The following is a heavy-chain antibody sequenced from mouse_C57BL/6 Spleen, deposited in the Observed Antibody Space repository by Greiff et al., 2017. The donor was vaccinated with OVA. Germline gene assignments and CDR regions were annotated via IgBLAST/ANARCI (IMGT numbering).Heavy chain of an antibody. CDR1: GYTFTSYW. Sequence: QVQLQQPGTELVKPGASVKLSCKASGYTFTSYWMHWVKQRPGPGLEWIGNINPSNGGTNYNEKFKSKATLTVDKSSSTAYMQLSGLTSEDSAVYYCARSQITTVPSPHWYCDVWGTGTTVTVSS. CDR3: ARSQITTVPSPHWYCDV. CDR2: INPSNGGT. J-gene: IGHJ1*03. D-gene: IGHD1-1*01. V-gene: IGHV1-53*01.